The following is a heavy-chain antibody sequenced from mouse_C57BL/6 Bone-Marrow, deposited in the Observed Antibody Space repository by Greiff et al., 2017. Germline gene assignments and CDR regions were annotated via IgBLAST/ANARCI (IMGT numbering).Heavy chain of an antibody. Sequence: VQLQQSGPGLVQPSQSLSITCTASGFSLTSYGVHWVRQSPGQGLEWLGVIWRGGGTDYNAAFISRLSISKDNSKSQVFFKMNSLQADDSAIYYCASYDDAMDYWGQGTSVTVSS. D-gene: IGHD2-12*01. J-gene: IGHJ4*01. CDR2: IWRGGGT. CDR3: ASYDDAMDY. V-gene: IGHV2-2*01. CDR1: GFSLTSYG.